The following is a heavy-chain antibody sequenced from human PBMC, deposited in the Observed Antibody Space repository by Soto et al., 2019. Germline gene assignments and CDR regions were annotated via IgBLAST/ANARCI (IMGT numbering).Heavy chain of an antibody. V-gene: IGHV5-10-1*01. CDR3: ARQMGYCSGGSCYQLYGMDV. CDR1: GYSFTSYW. J-gene: IGHJ6*02. CDR2: IDPSDSYT. Sequence: GESLKIACNGSGYSFTSYWISWVRQMPGKGLEWMGRIDPSDSYTNYSPSFQGHVTISADKSISTAYLQWSSLKASDTAMYYCARQMGYCSGGSCYQLYGMDVWGQGTTVTVSS. D-gene: IGHD2-15*01.